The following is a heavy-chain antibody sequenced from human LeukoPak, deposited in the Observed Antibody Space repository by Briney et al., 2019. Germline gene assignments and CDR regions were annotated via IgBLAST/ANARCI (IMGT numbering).Heavy chain of an antibody. J-gene: IGHJ1*01. Sequence: GGSLRLSCAASGFTFDDHAMHWVRQAPGKGLEWVSGISWNSGSIGYADSVKGRFTISRDNAKNSLYLQMNSLRAEDTALYYCAKDKYSSSWYEGYFQHWGQGTLVTVSS. D-gene: IGHD6-13*01. V-gene: IGHV3-9*01. CDR1: GFTFDDHA. CDR3: AKDKYSSSWYEGYFQH. CDR2: ISWNSGSI.